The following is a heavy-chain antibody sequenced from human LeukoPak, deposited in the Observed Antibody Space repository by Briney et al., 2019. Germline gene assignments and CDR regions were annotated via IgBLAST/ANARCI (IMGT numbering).Heavy chain of an antibody. D-gene: IGHD5-24*01. CDR2: IYSGGST. V-gene: IGHV3-53*01. CDR3: ARVGGAYNYDAFDI. J-gene: IGHJ3*02. CDR1: GFTVSSNY. Sequence: PGGSLRLSCAASGFTVSSNYMSWVRQAPGKGLEWVSVIYSGGSTYYADSVKGRFTISRDNSKNTLYLQMNSLRAEDTAVYYCARVGGAYNYDAFDIWGQGTMVTVSS.